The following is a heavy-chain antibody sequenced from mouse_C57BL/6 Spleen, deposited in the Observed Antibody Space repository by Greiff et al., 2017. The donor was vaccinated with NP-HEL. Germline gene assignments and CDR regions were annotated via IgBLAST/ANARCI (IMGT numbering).Heavy chain of an antibody. V-gene: IGHV14-4*01. Sequence: EVQLQHSGAELVRPGASVKLSCTASGFNIKDDYMHWVKQRPEQGLEWIGWIDAENGDTEYASKFQGKDTITADTSSNTAYLQLSSLTSEDTAVYYCTTVSYYRSWYFDVWGTGTTVTVSS. CDR3: TTVSYYRSWYFDV. CDR1: GFNIKDDY. CDR2: IDAENGDT. J-gene: IGHJ1*03. D-gene: IGHD2-10*01.